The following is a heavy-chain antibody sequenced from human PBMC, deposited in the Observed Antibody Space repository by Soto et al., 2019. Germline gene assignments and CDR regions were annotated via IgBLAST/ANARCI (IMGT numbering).Heavy chain of an antibody. D-gene: IGHD2-15*01. CDR2: IKQDGSAK. CDR1: GFTFNNYY. J-gene: IGHJ4*02. V-gene: IGHV3-7*05. Sequence: VQLVESGGGLVQPGGSLRLSCAACGFTFNNYYMVWVRQAPGRGLEWVANIKQDGSAKYYVDSVKGRFTISRDNAKSSLYLQINSLRAEDTATYYCGRGFGGTHWGQGSLVTVSS. CDR3: GRGFGGTH.